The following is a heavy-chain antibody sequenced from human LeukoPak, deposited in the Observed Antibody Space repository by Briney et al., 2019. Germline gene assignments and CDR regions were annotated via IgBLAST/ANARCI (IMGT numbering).Heavy chain of an antibody. J-gene: IGHJ4*02. CDR3: ARGKRMVRGVIKGISDY. V-gene: IGHV3-21*01. CDR1: GFTFSSYS. CDR2: ISSSSSYI. Sequence: PGGSLRLSCAASGFTFSSYSMNWVRQAPGKGLEWVSSISSSSSYIYYADSVKGRFTISRDNAKNSLYLQMNSLRAEDTAVYYCARGKRMVRGVIKGISDYWGQGTLVTVSS. D-gene: IGHD3-10*01.